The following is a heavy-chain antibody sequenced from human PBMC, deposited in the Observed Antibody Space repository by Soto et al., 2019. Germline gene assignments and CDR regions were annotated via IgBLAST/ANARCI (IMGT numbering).Heavy chain of an antibody. V-gene: IGHV1-24*01. D-gene: IGHD3-10*01. CDR3: AINGPDIWFGEAREDY. J-gene: IGHJ4*02. Sequence: GASVKVSCKVSGYTLTELSMHWVRQAPGKGLEWMGGFNPKDGETIYAQKFQGRVTMTRNTSISTAYMELSSLRSEDTAVYYCAINGPDIWFGEAREDYWGQGTLVTVSS. CDR1: GYTLTELS. CDR2: FNPKDGET.